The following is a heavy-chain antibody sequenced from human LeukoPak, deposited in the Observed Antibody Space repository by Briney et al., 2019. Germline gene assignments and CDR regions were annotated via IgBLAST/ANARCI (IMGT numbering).Heavy chain of an antibody. CDR2: ISGSGGST. J-gene: IGHJ4*02. V-gene: IGHV3-23*01. CDR3: AKAPDFYCSGGSCYFDY. CDR1: GFTFSSYA. Sequence: GGSLRLSCAAPGFTFSSYAMSWVRQAPGKGLEWVSAISGSGGSTYYADSVKGRFTISRDNSKNTLYLQMNSLRAEDTAVYYCAKAPDFYCSGGSCYFDYWGQGTLVTVSS. D-gene: IGHD2-15*01.